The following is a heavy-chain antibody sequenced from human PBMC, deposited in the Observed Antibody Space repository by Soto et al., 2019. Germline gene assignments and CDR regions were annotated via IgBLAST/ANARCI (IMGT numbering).Heavy chain of an antibody. CDR3: AREADIAAHKTPLKY. CDR1: GYTFTGYY. J-gene: IGHJ4*02. D-gene: IGHD6-6*01. CDR2: INPNSGGT. V-gene: IGHV1-2*02. Sequence: ASVKVSCKASGYTFTGYYMHWVRQAPGQGLEWMGWINPNSGGTNYAQKFQGRVTMTRATSISTAYMELSRLRSDDTAVYYCAREADIAAHKTPLKYWGQGTLVNVSS.